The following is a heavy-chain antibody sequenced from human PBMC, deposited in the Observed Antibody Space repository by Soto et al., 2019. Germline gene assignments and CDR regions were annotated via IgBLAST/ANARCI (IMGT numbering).Heavy chain of an antibody. V-gene: IGHV1-2*04. Sequence: QVQLVQSGAEVEKPGASVKVSCKASGYTFTGYYMHWVRQAPGQGLEWMGWINPNSGGTNYAQKFQGWVTMTRDTSISTAYMELSRLRSDDTAVYYCARDLGSSGYYGMDVWGQGTTVTVSS. CDR2: INPNSGGT. J-gene: IGHJ6*02. D-gene: IGHD6-6*01. CDR1: GYTFTGYY. CDR3: ARDLGSSGYYGMDV.